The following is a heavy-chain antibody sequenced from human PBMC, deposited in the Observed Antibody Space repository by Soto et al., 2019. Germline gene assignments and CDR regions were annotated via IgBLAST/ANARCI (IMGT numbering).Heavy chain of an antibody. J-gene: IGHJ6*02. CDR2: IYPGDSDT. CDR3: TTSATGDYYYYAMDV. D-gene: IGHD7-27*01. Sequence: GESLKISCKGSGYRLTNYWIGWVRQMPGKGLEWMGIIYPGDSDTRYSPPFQGQVTISADKSISTAYLQWSSLKASDTAMYYCTTSATGDYYYYAMDVWGQGTTVTVSS. V-gene: IGHV5-51*01. CDR1: GYRLTNYW.